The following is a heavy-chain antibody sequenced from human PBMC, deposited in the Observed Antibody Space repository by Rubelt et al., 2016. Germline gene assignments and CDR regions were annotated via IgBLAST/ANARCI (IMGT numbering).Heavy chain of an antibody. D-gene: IGHD3-3*01. CDR2: INHSGST. Sequence: QVQLQQWGAGLLKPSETLSLTCAVYGGSFSGYYWSWIRQPPGKGLEWIGEINHSGSTNYNPSLKGGVSISVDTSKNQFSLKLRSVTAADTAVYDCARTTIFGVVRSPKREFDPWGQGTLVTVSS. J-gene: IGHJ5*02. CDR3: ARTTIFGVVRSPKREFDP. CDR1: GGSFSGYY. V-gene: IGHV4-34*01.